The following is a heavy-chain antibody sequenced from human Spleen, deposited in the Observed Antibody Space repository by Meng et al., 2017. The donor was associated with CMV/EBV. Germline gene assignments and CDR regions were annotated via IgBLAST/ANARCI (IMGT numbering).Heavy chain of an antibody. CDR2: IYYSGST. D-gene: IGHD5-12*01. V-gene: IGHV4-39*07. J-gene: IGHJ4*02. CDR3: ARDRGVGGYEPFDY. Sequence: QLHCRESGPGLVKPSETLSLPCTVSGGSISSTHYYWGWIRQPPGKGLEWIGSIYYSGSTFYNPSLKSRGTISVDTSKNQFSLKLTSVTAADTAVYYCARDRGVGGYEPFDYWGQGTLVTVSS. CDR1: GGSISSTHYY.